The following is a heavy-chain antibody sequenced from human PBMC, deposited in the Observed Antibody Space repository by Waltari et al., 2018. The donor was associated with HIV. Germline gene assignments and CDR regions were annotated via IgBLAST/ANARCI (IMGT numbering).Heavy chain of an antibody. D-gene: IGHD3-10*01. J-gene: IGHJ6*02. CDR3: TTSMIRKVSYYYGMDV. CDR2: IKTKADGGAA. CDR1: GFTFRNAW. Sequence: EVQLVESGGGLVKPGGSLRVSCAASGFTFRNAWMRWVRQAPGKGLEWVGHIKTKADGGAADYAAPVKGRFTISRDDSKNTLYLQMDSLKTEDTAVYYCTTSMIRKVSYYYGMDVWGQGTTVTVSS. V-gene: IGHV3-15*01.